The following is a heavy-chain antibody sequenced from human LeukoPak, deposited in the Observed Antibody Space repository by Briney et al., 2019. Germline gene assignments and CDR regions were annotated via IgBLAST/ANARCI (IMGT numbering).Heavy chain of an antibody. CDR3: ARDRDYYDSSGPSVY. Sequence: SVKVSCKASGGTFSSYAISWVRQAPGQGLEWMGRIIPIFGTANYAQKFQGGVTITTDESTSTAYMELSSLRSEDTAVYYCARDRDYYDSSGPSVYWGQGTLVTVSS. V-gene: IGHV1-69*05. J-gene: IGHJ4*02. CDR2: IIPIFGTA. CDR1: GGTFSSYA. D-gene: IGHD3-22*01.